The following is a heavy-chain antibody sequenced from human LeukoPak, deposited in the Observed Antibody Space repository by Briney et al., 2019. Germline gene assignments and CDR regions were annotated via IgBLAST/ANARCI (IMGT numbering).Heavy chain of an antibody. J-gene: IGHJ4*02. CDR3: AREQTQWLVTPLDY. D-gene: IGHD6-19*01. CDR2: ISERGGST. CDR1: GFSLSNYA. V-gene: IGHV3-23*01. Sequence: HPGGSLRLSCVVSGFSLSNYAMSWVRQAPGKGLEWVSYISERGGSTTYADSVKGRFTISRDNSLNTVYLQMNSLRAEDTAVYYCAREQTQWLVTPLDYWGQGTLVTVSS.